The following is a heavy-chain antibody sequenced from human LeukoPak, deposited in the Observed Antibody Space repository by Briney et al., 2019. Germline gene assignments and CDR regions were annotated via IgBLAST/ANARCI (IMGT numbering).Heavy chain of an antibody. CDR2: ISSGGTTT. CDR3: ARVGIQLGFGASKVTNDAFDT. D-gene: IGHD5-18*01. Sequence: GGSLRPSCAASGFTFSDYYMSWIRQAPGKGLEWISYISSGGTTTYNADSVKGRFTISRDSSKNILLMDSLRAEDTAVYYCARVGIQLGFGASKVTNDAFDTWGQGTMVTISS. J-gene: IGHJ3*02. V-gene: IGHV3-11*04. CDR1: GFTFSDYY.